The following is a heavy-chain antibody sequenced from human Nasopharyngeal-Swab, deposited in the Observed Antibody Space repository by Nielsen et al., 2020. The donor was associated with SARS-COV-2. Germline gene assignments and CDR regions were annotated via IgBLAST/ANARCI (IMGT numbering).Heavy chain of an antibody. D-gene: IGHD3-3*01. V-gene: IGHV4-59*11. Sequence: SETLSLTCTVSGGSIRNHYWSWIRQPPGKGLEWIGYIYYTGSTYYSPSLKSPVTISVDTSKNQFSLKLTSVTAADTAIYYCARDLLPDSRVEWYPKRNWYFDLWGRGTLVTVSS. CDR1: GGSIRNHY. CDR3: ARDLLPDSRVEWYPKRNWYFDL. CDR2: IYYTGST. J-gene: IGHJ2*01.